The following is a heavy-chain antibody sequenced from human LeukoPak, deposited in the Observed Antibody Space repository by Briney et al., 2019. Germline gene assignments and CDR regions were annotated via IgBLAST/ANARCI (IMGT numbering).Heavy chain of an antibody. Sequence: PGGSLRLSCAASGFTFSCYWMIWVRQAPGKGLVYVSHMNTDGSTTNYVDSVKGRFTISRDNAKNTLYLQMDSLRAEDTAVYYCGRDNTGSVDYWGQGTLVTVSS. D-gene: IGHD3-10*01. V-gene: IGHV3-74*01. CDR3: GRDNTGSVDY. CDR2: MNTDGSTT. J-gene: IGHJ4*02. CDR1: GFTFSCYW.